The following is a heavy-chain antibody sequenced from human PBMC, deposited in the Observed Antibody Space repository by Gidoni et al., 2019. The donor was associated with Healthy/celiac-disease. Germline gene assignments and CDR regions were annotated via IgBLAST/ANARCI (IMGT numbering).Heavy chain of an antibody. CDR2: IDWDDDK. CDR3: ARTSYYYDSSGYSYYYYYGMDV. D-gene: IGHD3-22*01. J-gene: IGHJ6*02. Sequence: QVTLRESGPALVKPTQTLTLTCTFSGFSLSTSGRCVSWIRQPPGKALEWLARIDWDDDKYYSTSLKTRLTISKDTSKNQVVLTMTNMDPVDTATYYCARTSYYYDSSGYSYYYYYGMDVWGQGTTVTVSS. V-gene: IGHV2-70*15. CDR1: GFSLSTSGRC.